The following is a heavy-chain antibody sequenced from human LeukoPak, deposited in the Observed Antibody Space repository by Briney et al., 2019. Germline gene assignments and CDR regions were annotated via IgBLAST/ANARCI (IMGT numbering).Heavy chain of an antibody. CDR1: GFTFSSYA. CDR3: ARDLPVGDRLGELSSQSDY. V-gene: IGHV3-30*04. Sequence: GGSLRLSCAISGFTFSSYAMSWVRQAPGKGLEWVAVISYDGSNKYYADSVKGRFTISRDNSKNTLYLQMNSLRAEDTAVYYCARDLPVGDRLGELSSQSDYWGQGTLVTVSS. CDR2: ISYDGSNK. D-gene: IGHD3-16*02. J-gene: IGHJ4*02.